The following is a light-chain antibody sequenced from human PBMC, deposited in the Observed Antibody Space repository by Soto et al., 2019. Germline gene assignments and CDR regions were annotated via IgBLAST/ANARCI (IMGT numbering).Light chain of an antibody. CDR1: SSHIGGYNY. V-gene: IGLV2-14*01. Sequence: QSVLTQPASVSGSPGQSITISCPGTSSHIGGYNYVSWYQQDPGKAPKLMIYEVSNRPSGVSNRFSVSKSGNTASLTISGLQAEDEADYYCSSYTSSSTYVFGTGTKGTV. J-gene: IGLJ1*01. CDR2: EVS. CDR3: SSYTSSSTYV.